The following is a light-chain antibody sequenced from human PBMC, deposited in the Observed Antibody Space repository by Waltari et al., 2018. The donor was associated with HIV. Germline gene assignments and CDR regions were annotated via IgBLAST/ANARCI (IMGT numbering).Light chain of an antibody. V-gene: IGLV1-44*01. CDR3: AAWDDSLNGDVV. Sequence: QSVLTQPPSASGTPGQRVTISCSGSSSDIGSHTVNWYQQLPGTAPRLLIYTTKQRPSGVPDRFSGSKSGNSASLVISGHQSEDEADYFCAAWDDSLNGDVVFGGGTKLTVL. CDR1: SSDIGSHT. CDR2: TTK. J-gene: IGLJ2*01.